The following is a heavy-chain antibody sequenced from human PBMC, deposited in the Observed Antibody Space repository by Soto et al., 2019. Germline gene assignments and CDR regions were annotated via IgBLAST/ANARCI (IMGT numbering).Heavy chain of an antibody. CDR3: VLTDYFDY. V-gene: IGHV3-30*03. J-gene: IGHJ4*02. D-gene: IGHD2-15*01. CDR1: GFTFSSYG. CDR2: ISYDGSNK. Sequence: QVQLVESGGGVVQPGRSLRLSCAASGFTFSSYGMHWVRQAPGKGLEWVAVISYDGSNKYYADSVKGRFTISRDNSKNTLYLQMNSLRAEDTAVYYCVLTDYFDYWGQGTLVTVSS.